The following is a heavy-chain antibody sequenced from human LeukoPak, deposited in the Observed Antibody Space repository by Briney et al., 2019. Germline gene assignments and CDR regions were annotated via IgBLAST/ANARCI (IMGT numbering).Heavy chain of an antibody. CDR2: IWYDGSNK. J-gene: IGHJ4*02. V-gene: IGHV3-33*06. CDR1: GFHFSSHG. D-gene: IGHD6-13*01. CDR3: AKDLAAAGIFDY. Sequence: GGSLRLSCAASGFHFSSHGMHGVRQAPGKGLGGVAVIWYDGSNKYYADSVKGRFTISRDNSKNTLYLQMNSLRAEDTAVYYCAKDLAAAGIFDYWGQGTLVTVSS.